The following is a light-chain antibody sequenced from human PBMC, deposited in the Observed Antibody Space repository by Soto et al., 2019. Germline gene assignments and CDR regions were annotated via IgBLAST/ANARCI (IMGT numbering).Light chain of an antibody. CDR3: QQLRMYPST. Sequence: IQLTQSPSSLSASVGDRVTITCRASQDIAIYLAWYQQKPGEAPKLLIYAESTLYGGGPSRFSGSGSGTYFALTITSLQAEDFATYYCQQLRMYPSTFGGGTKVEIK. J-gene: IGKJ4*01. CDR1: QDIAIY. CDR2: AES. V-gene: IGKV1-9*01.